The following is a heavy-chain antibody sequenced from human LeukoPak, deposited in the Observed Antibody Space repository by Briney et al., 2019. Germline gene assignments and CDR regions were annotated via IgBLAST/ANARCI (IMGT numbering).Heavy chain of an antibody. CDR3: ARVGYYDSSGYYYETGSFDY. V-gene: IGHV1-18*01. CDR2: ISAYNGNT. J-gene: IGHJ4*02. Sequence: GASVTVSFTASGYTFTSYGISWVRQAPGQGLEWMGWISAYNGNTNYAQKHQGRVTMTTDTATSTAYMELRSLRSDDTAVYYCARVGYYDSSGYYYETGSFDYWGQGTLVTVSS. D-gene: IGHD3-22*01. CDR1: GYTFTSYG.